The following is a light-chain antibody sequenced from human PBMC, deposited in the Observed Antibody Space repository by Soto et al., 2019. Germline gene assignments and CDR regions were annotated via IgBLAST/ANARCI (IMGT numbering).Light chain of an antibody. CDR3: SSYAGXSNV. V-gene: IGLV2-8*01. CDR1: SSDVCGYNY. J-gene: IGLJ1*01. CDR2: EVN. Sequence: QSLLTQPPSASGSPGQSVAISCTGTSSDVCGYNYFSWYQQHPGKAPKLMIYEVNKRPAGVPDRFSGSKSGNTASLTVSGLQAEDEADYYRSSYAGXSNVFGTGTKVXV.